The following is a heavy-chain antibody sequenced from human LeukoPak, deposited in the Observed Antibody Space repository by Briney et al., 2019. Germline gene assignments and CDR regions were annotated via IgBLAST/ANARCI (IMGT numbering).Heavy chain of an antibody. D-gene: IGHD3-3*01. CDR2: IRYDGSNK. V-gene: IGHV3-30*02. CDR1: GFTFSSYG. J-gene: IGHJ4*02. Sequence: GGSLRLSCAASGFTFSSYGMHWVRQAPGKGLEWVAFIRYDGSNKYYADSVKGRFTISRDNSKNTLYLQMNSLRAEDTAVYYCAKMGGYYDFWSGYYVDYWGQGTLVTVSS. CDR3: AKMGGYYDFWSGYYVDY.